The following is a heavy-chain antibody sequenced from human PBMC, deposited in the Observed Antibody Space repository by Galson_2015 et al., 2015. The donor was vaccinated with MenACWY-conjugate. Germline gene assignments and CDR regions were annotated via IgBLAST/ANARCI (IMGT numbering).Heavy chain of an antibody. CDR1: GYTFTKYW. CDR3: GRQYGDYAFDY. D-gene: IGHD4-17*01. CDR2: IYPGDSDI. J-gene: IGHJ4*02. V-gene: IGHV5-51*01. Sequence: QSGAAVTKPGESLKISCQGSGYTFTKYWIGWGREMPGKGLEWMGMIYPGDSDIRYSPSFQGQVTFSVDKSISTAYLQGSSLKASDTAMYYCGRQYGDYAFDYWGQGTLVTVSS.